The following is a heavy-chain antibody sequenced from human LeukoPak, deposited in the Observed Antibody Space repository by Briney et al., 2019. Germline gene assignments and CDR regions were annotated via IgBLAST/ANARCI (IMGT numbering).Heavy chain of an antibody. CDR3: ASRYCSSTSCSLNWYFDL. Sequence: ASVKVSCKVSGYTLTELSMHWVRQAPGKGLEWMGGFDPEDGETIYAQKFQGRVTMTEDTSTDTAYMELSSLRSEDTAVYYCASRYCSSTSCSLNWYFDLWGRGTLVTVSS. V-gene: IGHV1-24*01. D-gene: IGHD2-2*01. J-gene: IGHJ2*01. CDR1: GYTLTELS. CDR2: FDPEDGET.